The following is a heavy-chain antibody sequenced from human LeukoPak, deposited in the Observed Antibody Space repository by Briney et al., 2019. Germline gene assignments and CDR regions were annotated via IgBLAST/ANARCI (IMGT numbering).Heavy chain of an antibody. Sequence: SETLSLTCIVSGDSISNSNLYWGWIRQPPGKGLEWIGSIYYSGNTYYNASLKSRVTISVDKSKNQFSLKLSSVTAADTAVYYCARATYYYDSSGGLDSWGQGTLVTVSS. D-gene: IGHD3-22*01. CDR1: GDSISNSNLY. V-gene: IGHV4-39*07. CDR3: ARATYYYDSSGGLDS. CDR2: IYYSGNT. J-gene: IGHJ4*02.